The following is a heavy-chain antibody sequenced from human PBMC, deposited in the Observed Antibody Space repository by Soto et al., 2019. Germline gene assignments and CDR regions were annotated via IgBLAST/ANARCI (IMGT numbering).Heavy chain of an antibody. V-gene: IGHV3-23*01. CDR2: ISGGGDTT. CDR1: GFTFNNYA. Sequence: VQLLESGGGLVQPGGFLRLSCAASGFTFNNYAMTWVRQAPGKGLEWVSAISGGGDTTSYADSVKGRFTVSRDGSKNTLYLQMSSLRAEDTALYYCAKGRGGSGSLTPRVDFWGQGTLVTVSS. D-gene: IGHD3-10*01. J-gene: IGHJ4*02. CDR3: AKGRGGSGSLTPRVDF.